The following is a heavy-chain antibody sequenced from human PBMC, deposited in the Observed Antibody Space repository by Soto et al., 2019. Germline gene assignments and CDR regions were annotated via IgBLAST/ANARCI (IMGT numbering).Heavy chain of an antibody. D-gene: IGHD3-16*02. CDR1: GYNLKSHN. CDR2: ISGGNGNT. Sequence: SVKVSCKASGYNLKSHNMHWVRQSPGQRLEWMGWISGGNGNTKYAQKFQGRVTISRDTSATTVHMELSKLTSEHTAVYYCARDGRVGVINWWFDPWGQGSLVTVSS. V-gene: IGHV1-3*01. CDR3: ARDGRVGVINWWFDP. J-gene: IGHJ5*02.